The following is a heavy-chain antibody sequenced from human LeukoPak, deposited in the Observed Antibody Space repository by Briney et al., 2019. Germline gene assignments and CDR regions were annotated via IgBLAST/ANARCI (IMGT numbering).Heavy chain of an antibody. Sequence: QPGGSLRLSCAASGFTSSSYVMSWVRQAPGKGLEWVSSIGSSGGSTYYPDSVKGRFTISRDNSKNTLYLQMNSLRAEDTALYYCARRGRYYFDYWGQGTLVTVSS. CDR3: ARRGRYYFDY. CDR1: GFTSSSYV. D-gene: IGHD3-16*01. V-gene: IGHV3-23*01. J-gene: IGHJ4*02. CDR2: IGSSGGST.